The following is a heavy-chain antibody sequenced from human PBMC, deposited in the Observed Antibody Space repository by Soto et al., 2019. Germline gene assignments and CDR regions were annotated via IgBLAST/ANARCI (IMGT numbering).Heavy chain of an antibody. CDR3: ARAGVTPDFFDY. V-gene: IGHV3-53*01. Sequence: QPGGSLRLSCAASGFSVSTNYMSWVRQSPGKGLEWVSVFESGGSIYYADSVKGRFIISRDYAKNTVYLQMNSLRAEDTAVYYCARAGVTPDFFDYWGQGTLVTVSS. CDR2: FESGGSI. J-gene: IGHJ4*02. CDR1: GFSVSTNY. D-gene: IGHD2-21*02.